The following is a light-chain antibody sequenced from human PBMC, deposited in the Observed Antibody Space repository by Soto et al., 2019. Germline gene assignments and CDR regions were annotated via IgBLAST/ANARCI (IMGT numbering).Light chain of an antibody. CDR3: QQYGSSPRT. Sequence: EIVLTQSPGTLSLSPGERAALSCRASRSLSSTSLAWYQQRPGQAPRLLIYDASSRATGIPDRFSGSGSGTDFTLTINRLEPDDFAVYYCQQYGSSPRTFGKGTKV. CDR1: RSLSSTS. V-gene: IGKV3-20*01. J-gene: IGKJ1*01. CDR2: DAS.